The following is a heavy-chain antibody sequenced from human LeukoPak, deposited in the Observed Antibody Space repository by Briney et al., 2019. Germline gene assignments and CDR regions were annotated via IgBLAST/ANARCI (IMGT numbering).Heavy chain of an antibody. CDR2: ISSESAYI. CDR1: GFTFSSYS. CDR3: ARGETGSSGYDWVY. V-gene: IGHV3-21*01. Sequence: GGSLRLSCVGSGFTFSSYSMNWVRQAPGKGLEWVSSISSESAYILYADLVKGRFTTSRDNTKNSLYLHLDRLRAEDTAVYYCARGETGSSGYDWVYWGQGTPVTVSS. J-gene: IGHJ4*02. D-gene: IGHD5-12*01.